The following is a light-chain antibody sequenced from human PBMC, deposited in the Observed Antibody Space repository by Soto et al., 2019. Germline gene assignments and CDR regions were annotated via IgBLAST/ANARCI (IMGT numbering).Light chain of an antibody. Sequence: EIVMTQSPATLSVSPGERATLSCRASQSVSSNLAWYQQKPGQAPRLLIYGASTGATGIPARFSGSGSGTESTLTISSLQSEDFAVYYCQQYNNWPPGWTFGQGTK. CDR3: QQYNNWPPGWT. CDR2: GAS. J-gene: IGKJ1*01. V-gene: IGKV3-15*01. CDR1: QSVSSN.